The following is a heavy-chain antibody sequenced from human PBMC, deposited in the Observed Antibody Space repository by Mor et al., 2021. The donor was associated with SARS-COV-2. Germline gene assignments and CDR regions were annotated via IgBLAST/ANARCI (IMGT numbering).Heavy chain of an antibody. CDR2: SGST. Sequence: SGSTYYNPSLKSRVTISVDRSKNQFSLKLSSVTAADTAVYYCARGLNWLGQYYFDYWGQGTLVTVSS. V-gene: IGHV4-30-2*01. D-gene: IGHD1-1*01. CDR3: ARGLNWLGQYYFDY. J-gene: IGHJ4*02.